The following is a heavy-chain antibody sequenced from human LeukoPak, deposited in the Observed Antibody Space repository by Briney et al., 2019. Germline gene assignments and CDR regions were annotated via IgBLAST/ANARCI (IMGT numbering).Heavy chain of an antibody. D-gene: IGHD5-12*01. CDR2: VNPSGGRT. CDR1: GYTFTNYY. Sequence: ASVKVSCKASGYTFTNYYMHWVRQAPGQGLEWMAIVNPSGGRTSYAQKLQGRVTMTTDTSTSTAYMELRSLRSDDTAVYYCARAFDRGYSGYWGQGTLVTVSS. J-gene: IGHJ4*02. CDR3: ARAFDRGYSGY. V-gene: IGHV1-46*01.